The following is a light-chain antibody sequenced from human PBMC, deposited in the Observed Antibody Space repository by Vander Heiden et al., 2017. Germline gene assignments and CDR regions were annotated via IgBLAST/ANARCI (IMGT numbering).Light chain of an antibody. V-gene: IGLV2-14*03. J-gene: IGLJ1*01. CDR3: TSFTSSNIYV. Sequence: QSALTQPASVSGSPGQSITIPCTGTSSDVGGYNYVSWYQQHPGKVPKLLIFDVSARPSGVSNRFSGSKSGNTASLTISGLQADDGADYYCTSFTSSNIYVFGTGTTVTVL. CDR2: DVS. CDR1: SSDVGGYNY.